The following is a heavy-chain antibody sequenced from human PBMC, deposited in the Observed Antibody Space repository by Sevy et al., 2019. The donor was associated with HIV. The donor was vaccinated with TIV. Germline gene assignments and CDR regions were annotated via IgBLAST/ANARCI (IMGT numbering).Heavy chain of an antibody. CDR3: ARAIAAAGISGAFDI. CDR1: GFTFSSYA. Sequence: GGSLRLSCAASGFTFSSYAMHWVRQAPGKGLEWVAVISYDGSNKYYADSVKGRFTISRDNSKNTLYLQMNSLRAEDTAVYYCARAIAAAGISGAFDIWGQRTMVTVSS. J-gene: IGHJ3*02. V-gene: IGHV3-30-3*01. D-gene: IGHD6-13*01. CDR2: ISYDGSNK.